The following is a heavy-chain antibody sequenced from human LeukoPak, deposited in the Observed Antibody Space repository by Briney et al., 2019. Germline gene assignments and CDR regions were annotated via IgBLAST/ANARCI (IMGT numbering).Heavy chain of an antibody. CDR3: ARDGGVLRFLEWFNYGMDV. D-gene: IGHD3-3*01. CDR1: GYTFTSYG. J-gene: IGHJ6*02. CDR2: ISAYNGNT. Sequence: ASVKVSCKASGYTFTSYGISWVRRAPGQGLEWMGWISAYNGNTNYAQKLQGRVTMTTDTSTSTAYMELRSLRSDDTAVYYCARDGGVLRFLEWFNYGMDVWGQGTTVTVSS. V-gene: IGHV1-18*01.